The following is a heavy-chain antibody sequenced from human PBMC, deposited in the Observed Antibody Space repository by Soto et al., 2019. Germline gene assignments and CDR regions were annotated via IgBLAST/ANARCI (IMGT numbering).Heavy chain of an antibody. CDR3: ARGKPLGYGSGGSCYFNY. J-gene: IGHJ4*02. CDR2: ISSSSSYI. V-gene: IGHV3-21*01. Sequence: EVQLVESGGGLVKPGGSLRLSCAASGFTFSSYSMNWVRQVPGKGLEWVSSISSSSSYIYYADSVKGRFTISSDNAKNSLYLQMNSLRAEDTAVYYCARGKPLGYGSGGSCYFNYWGQGTLVTVSS. CDR1: GFTFSSYS. D-gene: IGHD2-15*01.